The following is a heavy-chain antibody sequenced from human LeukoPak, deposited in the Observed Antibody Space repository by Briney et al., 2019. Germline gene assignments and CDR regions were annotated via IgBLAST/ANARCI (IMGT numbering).Heavy chain of an antibody. D-gene: IGHD3-9*01. Sequence: PGGSLRLSCAASGFTFSSYEMNWVRQAPGKGLEWVSYISSSGSTIYYADSVKGRFTISRDNAKNSLYLQMNSLRAEDTAVYYCASQYYDILTGYYHSFDCWGQGTLATVSS. J-gene: IGHJ4*02. CDR2: ISSSGSTI. CDR1: GFTFSSYE. CDR3: ASQYYDILTGYYHSFDC. V-gene: IGHV3-48*03.